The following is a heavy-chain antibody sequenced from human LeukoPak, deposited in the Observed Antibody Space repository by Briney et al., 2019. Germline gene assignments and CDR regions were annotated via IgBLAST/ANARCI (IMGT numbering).Heavy chain of an antibody. CDR2: VFHSGTT. V-gene: IGHV4-59*08. Sequence: SETLSLTCNVSGDSLTSNFWSWIRQTPGKGLEWIGYVFHSGTTNYSPSPKSRVTISLDTSKKQIYLRLASVTAADTALYYCARRMATVTDAFDIWGRGTMVSVSS. D-gene: IGHD5-24*01. J-gene: IGHJ3*02. CDR3: ARRMATVTDAFDI. CDR1: GDSLTSNF.